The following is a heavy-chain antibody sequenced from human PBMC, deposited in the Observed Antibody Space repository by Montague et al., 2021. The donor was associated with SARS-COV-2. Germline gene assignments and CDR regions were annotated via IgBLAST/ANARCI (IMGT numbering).Heavy chain of an antibody. CDR2: IYYSGST. CDR3: ARLPDLLLWFGEALDY. D-gene: IGHD3-10*01. J-gene: IGHJ4*02. Sequence: SETLSLTCTVSGGSVSSGSYYWSWIRQPPGKGLEWIGSIYYSGSTYYNPSLKSRVTISVDTSKNQFSLKLSSVTAADTAVYYCARLPDLLLWFGEALDYWGQGTLVTVSS. V-gene: IGHV4-39*01. CDR1: GGSVSSGSYY.